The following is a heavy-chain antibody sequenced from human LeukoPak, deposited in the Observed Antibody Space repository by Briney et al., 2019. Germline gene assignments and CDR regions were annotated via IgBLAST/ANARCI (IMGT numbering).Heavy chain of an antibody. CDR2: IIPIFGTA. D-gene: IGHD3-3*01. CDR1: RGTFSSYA. CDR3: ATVLLQYYDFWSGYYPFDY. J-gene: IGHJ4*02. Sequence: SVKVSCKASRGTFSSYAISWVRQAPGQGLEWMGGIIPIFGTANYAQKLQGRVTITTDESTSTAYMELSSLRSEDTAVYYCATVLLQYYDFWSGYYPFDYWGQGTLVTVSS. V-gene: IGHV1-69*05.